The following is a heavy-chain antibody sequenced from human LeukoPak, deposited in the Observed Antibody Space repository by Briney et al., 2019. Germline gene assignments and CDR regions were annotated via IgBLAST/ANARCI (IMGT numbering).Heavy chain of an antibody. CDR2: IYYSGST. V-gene: IGHV4-31*03. CDR3: ARDRLEYLDY. D-gene: IGHD1-1*01. CDR1: GGSTSSGGYY. J-gene: IGHJ4*02. Sequence: SQTLSLTCTVSGGSTSSGGYYWSWIRQHPGKGLEWIGYIYYSGSTYYNPSLKSRVTISVDTSKNQFSLKLSSVTAADTAVYYCARDRLEYLDYWGQGTLVTVSS.